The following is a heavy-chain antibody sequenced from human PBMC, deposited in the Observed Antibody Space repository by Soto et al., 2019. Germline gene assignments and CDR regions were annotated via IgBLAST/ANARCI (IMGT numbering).Heavy chain of an antibody. CDR2: IKQDGSEK. J-gene: IGHJ4*02. D-gene: IGHD5-12*01. Sequence: GGSLRLSCVASGFTFSSYWMSWVRQAPGKGLEWVANIKQDGSEKYYVDSVKGRFTIPRDNAKNSLYLQMNSLRAEDTAVYYCARRGGYNPEMYYFDYWGQGTLVTVSS. CDR1: GFTFSSYW. CDR3: ARRGGYNPEMYYFDY. V-gene: IGHV3-7*01.